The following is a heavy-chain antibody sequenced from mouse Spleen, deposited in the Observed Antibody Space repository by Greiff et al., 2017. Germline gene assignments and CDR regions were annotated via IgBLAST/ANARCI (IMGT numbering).Heavy chain of an antibody. Sequence: QVQLKESGPELVKPGASVKLSCKASGYTFTSYDINWVKQRPGQGLEWIGWIYPRDGSTKYNEKFKGKATLTVDTSSSTAYMELHSLTSEDSAVYFCARSDGYYDGSSGWYFDVWGAGTTVTGSS. CDR2: IYPRDGST. V-gene: IGHV1-85*01. CDR1: GYTFTSYD. CDR3: ARSDGYYDGSSGWYFDV. D-gene: IGHD1-1*01. J-gene: IGHJ1*01.